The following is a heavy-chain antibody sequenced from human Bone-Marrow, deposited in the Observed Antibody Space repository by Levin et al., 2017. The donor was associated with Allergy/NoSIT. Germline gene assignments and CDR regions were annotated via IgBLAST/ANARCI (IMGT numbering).Heavy chain of an antibody. Sequence: SETLSLTCPVSGVSVSSHYWSWIRQSPGKGLEWIGYFYHSGGTNYNPALQSRVTISIDTSYNQVLLDLRSVLAADTAIYYCVRGYSSSLLGGECFESWGPGTLVTVSS. V-gene: IGHV4-59*02. CDR3: VRGYSSSLLGGECFES. D-gene: IGHD6-13*01. CDR2: FYHSGGT. J-gene: IGHJ4*02. CDR1: GVSVSSHY.